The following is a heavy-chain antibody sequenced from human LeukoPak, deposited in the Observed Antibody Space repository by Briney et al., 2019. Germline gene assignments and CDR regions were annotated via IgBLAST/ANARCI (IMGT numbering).Heavy chain of an antibody. J-gene: IGHJ1*01. CDR1: GFTFDDYG. CDR3: VRAGTTFNFQH. V-gene: IGHV3-7*01. D-gene: IGHD4-11*01. Sequence: GGSLRLSCAASGFTFDDYGVSWVRQAPGKGLEWVANIKQDGSEKYYVDSVKGRFTISRDNAKNSLSVQMNSLRVEDTAVYYCVRAGTTFNFQHWGQGTLVTVSS. CDR2: IKQDGSEK.